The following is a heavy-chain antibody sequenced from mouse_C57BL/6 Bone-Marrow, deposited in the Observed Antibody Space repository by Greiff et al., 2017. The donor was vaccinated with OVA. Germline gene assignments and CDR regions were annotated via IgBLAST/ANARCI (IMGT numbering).Heavy chain of an antibody. CDR3: TLILGLQPRGLDY. CDR2: IVPENGDT. CDR1: GFNIKDDY. D-gene: IGHD2-2*01. J-gene: IGHJ2*01. Sequence: EVQLQQSGAELVRPGASVKLSCTASGFNIKDDYMHWVKQRPEQGLEWIGWIVPENGDTEYASKFQGKATITADTSSNTAYLQLSSLTSEDAAVYYCTLILGLQPRGLDYGGRGNTLTVTA. V-gene: IGHV14-4*01.